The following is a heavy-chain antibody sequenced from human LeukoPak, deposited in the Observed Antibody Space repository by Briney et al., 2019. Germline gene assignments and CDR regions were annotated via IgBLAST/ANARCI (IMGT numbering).Heavy chain of an antibody. Sequence: GGSLRLSCTVSGFTVSSNSMSWVRQAPGKGLEWVSAISGSGGSTYYADSVKGRFTISRDNSKNTLYLQMNSLRAEDTAVYYCARFIAAPYYFDYWGRGTLVTVSS. D-gene: IGHD6-13*01. CDR1: GFTVSSNS. J-gene: IGHJ4*02. CDR2: ISGSGGST. V-gene: IGHV3-23*01. CDR3: ARFIAAPYYFDY.